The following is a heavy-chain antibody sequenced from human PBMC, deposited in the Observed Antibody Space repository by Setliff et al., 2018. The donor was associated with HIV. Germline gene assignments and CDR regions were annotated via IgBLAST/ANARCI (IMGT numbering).Heavy chain of an antibody. CDR1: GYNFTSNG. Sequence: VASVKVSCKASGYNFTSNGISWVRQAPGQGPEWMGRISASKGNTKYTQDFQGRVTMTTDTSTSTVYMELRSLRSDDTAVYYCARDQGFWSGFTYNYYMDVWGKGTTVTSP. CDR3: ARDQGFWSGFTYNYYMDV. D-gene: IGHD3-3*01. CDR2: ISASKGNT. J-gene: IGHJ6*03. V-gene: IGHV1-18*01.